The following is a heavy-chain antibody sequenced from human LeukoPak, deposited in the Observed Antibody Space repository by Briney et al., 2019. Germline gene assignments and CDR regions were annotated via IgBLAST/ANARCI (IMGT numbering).Heavy chain of an antibody. J-gene: IGHJ5*02. CDR3: ARVLGYCSGGSCYLDWFDP. D-gene: IGHD2-15*01. CDR2: ISWNSGSI. CDR1: GFTFDDYA. V-gene: IGHV3-9*01. Sequence: GGSLRLSCAASGFTFDDYAMPWVRQAPGKGLEWVSGISWNSGSIGYADSVKGRFTISRDNAKNSLYLQMNSLRAEDTAVYYCARVLGYCSGGSCYLDWFDPWGQGTLVTVSS.